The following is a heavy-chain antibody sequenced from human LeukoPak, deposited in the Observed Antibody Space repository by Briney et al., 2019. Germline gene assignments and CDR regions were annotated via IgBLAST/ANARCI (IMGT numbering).Heavy chain of an antibody. CDR3: ARHLTSEYSSGWYYVDY. CDR1: GGSISSSTYY. V-gene: IGHV4-39*01. CDR2: IYHSGRT. J-gene: IGHJ4*02. D-gene: IGHD6-19*01. Sequence: SETLSLTCTVSGGSISSSTYYWGWIRHPPGKGLEWIGNIYHSGRTHYNPSLKSRVTIFVDTSKNQFSLKLSSVTATDRAVYYCARHLTSEYSSGWYYVDYWGQGTLVTVSS.